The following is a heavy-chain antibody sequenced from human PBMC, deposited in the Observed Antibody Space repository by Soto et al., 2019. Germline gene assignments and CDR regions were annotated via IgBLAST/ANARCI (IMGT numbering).Heavy chain of an antibody. V-gene: IGHV3-15*07. Sequence: GGSLRLSCAASGFTFSKAWMNWVRQAPGKGLEWVGRIKSKTDGGTTDYAAPVKGRFTISRDDSKNTLYLQMNSLKTEDTAVYYCTTEANDFWSGYTQGYWGQGTLVTVSS. D-gene: IGHD3-3*01. J-gene: IGHJ4*02. CDR1: GFTFSKAW. CDR3: TTEANDFWSGYTQGY. CDR2: IKSKTDGGTT.